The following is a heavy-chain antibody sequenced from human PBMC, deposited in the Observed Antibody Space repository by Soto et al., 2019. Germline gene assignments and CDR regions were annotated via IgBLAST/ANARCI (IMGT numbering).Heavy chain of an antibody. V-gene: IGHV3-33*01. CDR2: IWYDGSNK. D-gene: IGHD3-10*01. CDR3: ARAPRGVIPHHFDS. J-gene: IGHJ4*02. CDR1: GFTFSSYG. Sequence: QVQLVESGGGMVQPGRSLRLSCAASGFTFSSYGMHWVRQAPGKGLEWVAVIWYDGSNKYSADSEKGRFTISRDNSQNTLDLQMNSLRAEDTAVYYCARAPRGVIPHHFDSWGQGTLVTVSS.